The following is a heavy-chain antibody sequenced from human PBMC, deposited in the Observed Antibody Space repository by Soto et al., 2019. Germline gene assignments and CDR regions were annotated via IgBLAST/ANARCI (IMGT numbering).Heavy chain of an antibody. CDR1: GFTFSNYW. J-gene: IGHJ4*02. V-gene: IGHV3-74*01. D-gene: IGHD1-26*01. CDR2: INEDGSVI. CDR3: VRDLIIVVTPGDDFDY. Sequence: EVQLVESGGGLVQPGGSLRLSCAPSGFTFSNYWMHWVRQAPGKGLEWVSRINEDGSVISYADSVKGRFIISRDNGKNTLYLQMNSLRVEDTAVYYCVRDLIIVVTPGDDFDYWGQGTLVTVSS.